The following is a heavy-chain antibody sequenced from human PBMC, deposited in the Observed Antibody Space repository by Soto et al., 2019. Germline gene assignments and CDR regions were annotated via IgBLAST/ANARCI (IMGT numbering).Heavy chain of an antibody. CDR1: GYTPTNYD. CDR2: ISAYNGNR. J-gene: IGHJ4*02. V-gene: IGHV1-18*01. D-gene: IGHD1-26*01. Sequence: QVPLVQSGAEVKKPGASVTVSCKTSGYTPTNYDIGWVRQAPGQGLEWMGWISAYNGNRNSAQKIQGRLTMTTDTSTKTAYMELRSLRSDDTAVYYCARALYRSGTYYAFDNWGQGTLVTVPS. CDR3: ARALYRSGTYYAFDN.